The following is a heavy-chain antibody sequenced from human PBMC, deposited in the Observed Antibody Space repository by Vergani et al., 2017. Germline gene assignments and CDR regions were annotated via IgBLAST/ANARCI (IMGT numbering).Heavy chain of an antibody. CDR3: ARLSKHCGDCVGYSRFAP. CDR1: GFSLDTGGVG. V-gene: IGHV2-5*01. J-gene: IGHJ5*02. CDR2: IYWNDDK. D-gene: IGHD4-17*01. Sequence: QITLKESGPTLIQPTQNLTLSCTFSGFSLDTGGVGVVWIRQPPGEGLEWVALIYWNDDKRYSSSLKPRLILTKDTSKNQVVLKLTNVVPADTATYYGARLSKHCGDCVGYSRFAPWGQGTLVTVSS.